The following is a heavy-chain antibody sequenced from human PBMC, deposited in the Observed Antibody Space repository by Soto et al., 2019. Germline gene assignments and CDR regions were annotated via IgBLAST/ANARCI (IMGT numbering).Heavy chain of an antibody. D-gene: IGHD3-16*01. Sequence: EVQLLGSGGGLVQPGGSLRLSCAASGFTFSNFAMSWVRQAPGKGLEWVSGITANNANPHYADSVKGRFTISRDNSKNTLYLQMNSLRAEDTAVYYCAKDWGYWGQGTLVSVSS. J-gene: IGHJ4*02. CDR2: ITANNANP. CDR1: GFTFSNFA. V-gene: IGHV3-23*01. CDR3: AKDWGY.